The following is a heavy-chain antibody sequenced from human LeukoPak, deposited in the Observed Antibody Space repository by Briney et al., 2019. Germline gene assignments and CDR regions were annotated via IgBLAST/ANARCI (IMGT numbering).Heavy chain of an antibody. D-gene: IGHD1-26*01. CDR3: AKVPGSGSYAYAFDI. CDR2: IRYDGSNK. J-gene: IGHJ3*02. Sequence: GGSLRLSCAASGFTFSSYGMHWVRQAPGKGLEWVAFIRYDGSNKYYADSVKGRFTISRDNSKNTLYLQMNSLRAEDTAVYYCAKVPGSGSYAYAFDIWGQGTMVTVSS. V-gene: IGHV3-30*02. CDR1: GFTFSSYG.